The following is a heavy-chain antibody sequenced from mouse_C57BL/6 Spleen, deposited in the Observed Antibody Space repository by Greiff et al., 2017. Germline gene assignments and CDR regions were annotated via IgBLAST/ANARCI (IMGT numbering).Heavy chain of an antibody. Sequence: QVHVKQPGAELARPGASVKLSCKASGYTFTSYGISWVKQRTGQGLEWIGEIYPRSGNTYYNEKFKGKATLTADKSSSTAYMELRSLTSEDSAVYFCAREITTGSWYFDVWGTGTTVTVSS. CDR2: IYPRSGNT. J-gene: IGHJ1*03. CDR3: AREITTGSWYFDV. D-gene: IGHD1-1*01. CDR1: GYTFTSYG. V-gene: IGHV1-81*01.